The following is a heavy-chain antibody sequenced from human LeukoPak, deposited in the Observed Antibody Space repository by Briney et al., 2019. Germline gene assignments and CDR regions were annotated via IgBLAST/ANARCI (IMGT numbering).Heavy chain of an antibody. CDR1: GVTFSTYA. J-gene: IGHJ4*02. Sequence: GGSLRLSCAASGVTFSTYAMSWVRQTPGKGLEWVAAISGSNPGTYHANSVKGRFTISRDNSKNTLHLQMSGLRAEDTARYYCAKAPVGHCSGAFCYHFDSWGQGTLVTVSS. D-gene: IGHD2-15*01. CDR3: AKAPVGHCSGAFCYHFDS. CDR2: ISGSNPGT. V-gene: IGHV3-23*01.